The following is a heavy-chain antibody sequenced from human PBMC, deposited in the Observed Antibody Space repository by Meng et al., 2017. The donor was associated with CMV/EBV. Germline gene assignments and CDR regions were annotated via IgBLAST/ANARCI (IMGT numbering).Heavy chain of an antibody. CDR2: ISAYNGNT. D-gene: IGHD3-3*01. J-gene: IGHJ4*02. CDR1: GYTFTSYG. Sequence: APVKFSCKASGYTFTSYGISWVRQAPGQGLEWMGWISAYNGNTNYAQKLQGRVTMTTDTSTSTAYMELRSLRSDDTAVYYCARDTTIFGVVPRPWGYWGQGTLVTVSS. V-gene: IGHV1-18*01. CDR3: ARDTTIFGVVPRPWGY.